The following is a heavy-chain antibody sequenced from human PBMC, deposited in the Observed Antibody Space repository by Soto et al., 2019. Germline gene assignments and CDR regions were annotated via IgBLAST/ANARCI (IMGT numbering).Heavy chain of an antibody. V-gene: IGHV3-53*01. J-gene: IGHJ4*02. CDR1: GFTVSSNY. Sequence: GGSLRLSCADSGFTVSSNYMSWVRQAPGKGLEWVLVIYSGGSTYYADSVKGRFTISRDNSKNTLYLQMNSLRAEDTAVYYCAKVVQPDTVAMVESDYWGQGTLVTVSS. D-gene: IGHD5-12*01. CDR2: IYSGGST. CDR3: AKVVQPDTVAMVESDY.